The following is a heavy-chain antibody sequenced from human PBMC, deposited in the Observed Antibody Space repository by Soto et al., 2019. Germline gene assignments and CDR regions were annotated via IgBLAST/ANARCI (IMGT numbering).Heavy chain of an antibody. V-gene: IGHV3-74*01. J-gene: IGHJ6*02. D-gene: IGHD4-4*01. CDR3: ARDRPCETTVTNSCGAYYYYGMDV. CDR1: GFTFSSYW. CDR2: INSDGSST. Sequence: EVQLVESGGGLVQPGGSPRLSCAASGFTFSSYWMHWVRQAPGTGLVWVSRINSDGSSTSYADSVKGRFTISRDNAKNTLYLQMNSLRAEDTAVYYCARDRPCETTVTNSCGAYYYYGMDVWGQGTTVTVSS.